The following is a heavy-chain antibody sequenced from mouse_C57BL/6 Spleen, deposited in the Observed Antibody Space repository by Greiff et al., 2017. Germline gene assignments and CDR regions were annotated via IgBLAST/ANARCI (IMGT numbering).Heavy chain of an antibody. D-gene: IGHD2-1*01. CDR1: GYTFTSYW. CDR2: INPSNGGT. J-gene: IGHJ1*03. V-gene: IGHV1-53*01. Sequence: VQLQQSGTELVKPGASVKLSCKASGYTFTSYWMHWVKQRPGQGLEWIGNINPSNGGTNYNEKFKSKATLTVDKSSSTAYMQLSSLTSEDSAVYYCARRDMDGNYVGWYFDVWGTGTTVTVSS. CDR3: ARRDMDGNYVGWYFDV.